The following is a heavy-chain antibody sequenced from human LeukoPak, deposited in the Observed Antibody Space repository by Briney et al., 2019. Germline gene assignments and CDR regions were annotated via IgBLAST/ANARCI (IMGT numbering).Heavy chain of an antibody. D-gene: IGHD2-15*01. V-gene: IGHV4-59*01. Sequence: SETLSLTCTVSGGSISSYYWSWIRQPPGKGLEWIGYIYYSGSTIYNHSLKSRVTISVDTSKNHFSLKLSSVTAADTAVYYCARGAHGSDYWGQGTLVTVSS. CDR1: GGSISSYY. J-gene: IGHJ4*02. CDR3: ARGAHGSDY. CDR2: IYYSGST.